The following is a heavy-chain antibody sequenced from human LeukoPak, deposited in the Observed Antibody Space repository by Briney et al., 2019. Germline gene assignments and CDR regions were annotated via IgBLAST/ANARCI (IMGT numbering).Heavy chain of an antibody. CDR1: GGSISGSSYY. J-gene: IGHJ4*02. D-gene: IGHD6-19*01. Sequence: SETLSLTCTVSGGSISGSSYYWGWIRQPPGKGLEWIGSIYYSGSTYYNPSLKSRVTISVDTSKNQFSLKLSSVTAADTAVYYCARLARGSTIAVAGTIDYWGQGTLVTVSS. CDR3: ARLARGSTIAVAGTIDY. V-gene: IGHV4-39*01. CDR2: IYYSGST.